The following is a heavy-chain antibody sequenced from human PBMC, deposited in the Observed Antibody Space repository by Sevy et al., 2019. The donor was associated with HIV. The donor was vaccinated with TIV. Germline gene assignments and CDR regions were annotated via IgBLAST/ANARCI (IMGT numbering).Heavy chain of an antibody. CDR3: ARELTGYSSSWGAYYYYGMDV. CDR1: GFTFSDYY. CDR2: ISSSSSYT. D-gene: IGHD6-13*01. J-gene: IGHJ6*02. V-gene: IGHV3-11*06. Sequence: GGSLRLSCAASGFTFSDYYMSWIRQAPGKGLEWVSYISSSSSYTNYADSVKGRFTISRDNAKNSLYLQMNSLRAEDTAVYYCARELTGYSSSWGAYYYYGMDVWGQGTTVTVSS.